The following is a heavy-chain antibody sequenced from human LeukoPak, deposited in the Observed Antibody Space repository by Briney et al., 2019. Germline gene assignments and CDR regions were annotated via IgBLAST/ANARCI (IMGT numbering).Heavy chain of an antibody. J-gene: IGHJ4*02. Sequence: GGSLRLSCAASGFTFSSYSMNWVRQAPGTWLEWVSYISSSSSTIYYADSVKGRFTISRDNAKNSLYLQMNSLRAEDTAVYYCARESPRGGPDYWGQGTLVTVSS. V-gene: IGHV3-48*01. CDR3: ARESPRGGPDY. D-gene: IGHD3-10*01. CDR2: ISSSSSTI. CDR1: GFTFSSYS.